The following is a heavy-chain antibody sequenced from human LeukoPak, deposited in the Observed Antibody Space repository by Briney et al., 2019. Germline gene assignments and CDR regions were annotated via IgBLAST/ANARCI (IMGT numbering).Heavy chain of an antibody. D-gene: IGHD3-10*01. CDR3: ARVITMIRRVPDRFDP. CDR2: IYPGDSDP. V-gene: IGHV5-51*01. J-gene: IGHJ5*02. CDR1: GYTFTSYW. Sequence: GESLKISCKGSGYTFTSYWIAWVRQMPGKALEWLGIIYPGDSDPRYSPSIQGQVAISGDKSISSAYLQWSSLKASDTAMYYCARVITMIRRVPDRFDPWRQGTLVTVSS.